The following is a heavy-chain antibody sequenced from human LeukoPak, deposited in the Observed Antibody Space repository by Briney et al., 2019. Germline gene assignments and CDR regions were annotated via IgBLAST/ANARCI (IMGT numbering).Heavy chain of an antibody. Sequence: SVKVSCKASGGTFSSYAISWVRQAPGQGLEWMGRIIPILGIANYAQKFQGRVTITADKSTSTAYMELSSLRSEDTAVYYCEREPYGSGSYPEACWGQGTLVTVSS. CDR3: EREPYGSGSYPEAC. V-gene: IGHV1-69*04. CDR2: IIPILGIA. D-gene: IGHD3-10*01. J-gene: IGHJ4*02. CDR1: GGTFSSYA.